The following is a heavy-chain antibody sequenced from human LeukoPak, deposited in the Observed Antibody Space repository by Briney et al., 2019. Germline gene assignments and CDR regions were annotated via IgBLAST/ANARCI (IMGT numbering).Heavy chain of an antibody. Sequence: SETLSLTCAVYGGSFSGYYWSWIRQPPGKGLEWIGEINHSGSTNYNPSLKSRATISVDTSKNQFSLKLSSVTAADTAVYYCARASVTMVRGRRRYFDYWGQGTLVTVSS. CDR3: ARASVTMVRGRRRYFDY. CDR1: GGSFSGYY. J-gene: IGHJ4*02. D-gene: IGHD3-10*01. CDR2: INHSGST. V-gene: IGHV4-34*01.